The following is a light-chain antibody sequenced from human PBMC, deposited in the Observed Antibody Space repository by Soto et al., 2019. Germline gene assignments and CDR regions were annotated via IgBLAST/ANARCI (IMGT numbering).Light chain of an antibody. J-gene: IGLJ1*01. CDR2: DVS. CDR1: SSDVGGYNY. V-gene: IGLV2-14*03. CDR3: SSYTSSSTYV. Sequence: QSVLTQPASVSRSPGQSIAISCTGTSSDVGGYNYVSWYQHHPGKAPTVMIYDVSNRPSGVSDRFSGSKSGNTASLTISGLQADDEADYYCSSYTSSSTYVFGTGTKVTVL.